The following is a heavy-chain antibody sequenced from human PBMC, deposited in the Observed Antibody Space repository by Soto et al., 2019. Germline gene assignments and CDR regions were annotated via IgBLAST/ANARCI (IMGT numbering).Heavy chain of an antibody. D-gene: IGHD6-19*01. CDR2: INHSGST. V-gene: IGHV4-34*01. J-gene: IGHJ6*03. Sequence: PSGTLSLTCAVYGGSFSGYYWSRIRQPPGKGLEWIGEINHSGSTNYNPSLKSRVTISVDTSKNQFSLKLSSVTAADTAVYYCARVGSGWYRPYYYYCEDVWGKGTTVTVSS. CDR3: ARVGSGWYRPYYYYCEDV. CDR1: GGSFSGYY.